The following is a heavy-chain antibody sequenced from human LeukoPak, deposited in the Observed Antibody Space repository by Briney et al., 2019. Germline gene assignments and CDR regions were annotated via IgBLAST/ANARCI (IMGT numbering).Heavy chain of an antibody. J-gene: IGHJ4*02. CDR3: VTDVSGSLGD. Sequence: GGSLRLSCAASGFTFSSYEMNWVRQAPGKGLEWVSYISSSGTTIYYADSVKGRFTISRDNAKNSLYLQMSSLRAEDTAVYYCVTDVSGSLGDWGQGTLVTVSS. D-gene: IGHD5-12*01. CDR1: GFTFSSYE. V-gene: IGHV3-48*03. CDR2: ISSSGTTI.